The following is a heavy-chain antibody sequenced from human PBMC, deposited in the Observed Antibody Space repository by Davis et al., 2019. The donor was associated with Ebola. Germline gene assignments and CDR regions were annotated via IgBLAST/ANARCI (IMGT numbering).Heavy chain of an antibody. J-gene: IGHJ3*02. Sequence: GESLKISCAASGFIVSDKYMSWVRQAPGKGLEWVSAITSSGGSTYYADSVKGRFTISRDNSKNTLYLQMNSLTVEDTAVYYCAREEGLWPETAFDIWGQGTMVTVSS. CDR1: GFIVSDKY. CDR2: ITSSGGST. CDR3: AREEGLWPETAFDI. D-gene: IGHD2-21*01. V-gene: IGHV3-23*01.